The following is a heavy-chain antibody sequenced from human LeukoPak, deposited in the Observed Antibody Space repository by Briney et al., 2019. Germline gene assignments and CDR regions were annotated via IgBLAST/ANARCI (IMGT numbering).Heavy chain of an antibody. Sequence: GGSLRLSCAASGFTLSSYDMSWVRQAPGKGLEWVAATSGSGANTYYADSVKGRFTISRDNSQNTLYLQMDSLRAEDTAVYYCAKEYSGYDFDYWGQGTLVTVSS. J-gene: IGHJ4*02. CDR1: GFTLSSYD. CDR2: TSGSGANT. CDR3: AKEYSGYDFDY. D-gene: IGHD5-12*01. V-gene: IGHV3-23*01.